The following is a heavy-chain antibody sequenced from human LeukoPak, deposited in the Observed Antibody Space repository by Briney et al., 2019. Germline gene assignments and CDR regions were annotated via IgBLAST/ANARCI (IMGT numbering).Heavy chain of an antibody. Sequence: GGSLRLSCAASGFTFSSYWMSWVRQAPGKELEWVANIKQDGSEKYYVDSVKGRFTISRDNAKNSLYLQMNSLRAEDTAVYYCASLGCSSTSCYPPRYYYGMDVWGQGTTVTVSS. V-gene: IGHV3-7*01. CDR1: GFTFSSYW. CDR3: ASLGCSSTSCYPPRYYYGMDV. D-gene: IGHD2-2*01. CDR2: IKQDGSEK. J-gene: IGHJ6*02.